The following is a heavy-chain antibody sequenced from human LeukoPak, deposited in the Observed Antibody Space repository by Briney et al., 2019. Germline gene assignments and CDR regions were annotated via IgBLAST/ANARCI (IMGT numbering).Heavy chain of an antibody. Sequence: PSETLSLTCAVSGYSISSGYYWGWIRQPPGKGLEWIGSIYHSGSTYYYPSLKSRVTISLDTSNNQFSLKLTSVTAADTAVYYCARGAYCSGATCYRSYDYYYMDAWGRGTTVTVAS. CDR1: GYSISSGYY. V-gene: IGHV4-38-2*01. J-gene: IGHJ6*03. CDR3: ARGAYCSGATCYRSYDYYYMDA. CDR2: IYHSGST. D-gene: IGHD2-15*01.